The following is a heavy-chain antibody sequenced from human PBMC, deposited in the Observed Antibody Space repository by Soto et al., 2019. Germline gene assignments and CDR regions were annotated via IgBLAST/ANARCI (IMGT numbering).Heavy chain of an antibody. V-gene: IGHV1-18*01. D-gene: IGHD6-19*01. CDR3: AKAFGQWLSRKAPAYYFDY. CDR2: ITTDKGKT. Sequence: GASVKVSCKTSGYTFTSYGICWVRQAPGQGLEWMGWITTDKGKTTYAQKFQGRVTMTTDTSTSTAYMELRSLRAEDTAVYYCAKAFGQWLSRKAPAYYFDYWGQGTLVTVSS. CDR1: GYTFTSYG. J-gene: IGHJ4*02.